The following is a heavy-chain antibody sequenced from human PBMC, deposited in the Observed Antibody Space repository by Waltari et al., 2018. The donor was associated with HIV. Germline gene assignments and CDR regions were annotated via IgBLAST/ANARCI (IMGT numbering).Heavy chain of an antibody. Sequence: QEQLQQWGAGLLKPSETLSLPCAVYGGPFSGYYLNWGRQPPGKGLEWIGEINHSGTTNYNPSLKSRVTMSVDTSKRQFSLKLNSVTAADTAVYFCAYSYLTGSTLHPFWGQGTLVTVSS. CDR3: AYSYLTGSTLHPF. V-gene: IGHV4-34*01. J-gene: IGHJ4*01. CDR1: GGPFSGYY. D-gene: IGHD3-9*01. CDR2: INHSGTT.